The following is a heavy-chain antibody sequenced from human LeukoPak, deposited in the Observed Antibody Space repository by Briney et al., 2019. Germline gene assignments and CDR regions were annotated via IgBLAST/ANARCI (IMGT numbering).Heavy chain of an antibody. CDR2: ISAYNGNT. D-gene: IGHD1-26*01. Sequence: ASVKVSCKASGYTFTSYGISWVRQAPGQGLEWMGWISAYNGNTNYAQKLQGRVTMTEDTSTDTAYMELSSLRSEDTAVYYCAKRGVGAKLEEAFDIWGQGTMVTVSS. V-gene: IGHV1-18*01. J-gene: IGHJ3*02. CDR1: GYTFTSYG. CDR3: AKRGVGAKLEEAFDI.